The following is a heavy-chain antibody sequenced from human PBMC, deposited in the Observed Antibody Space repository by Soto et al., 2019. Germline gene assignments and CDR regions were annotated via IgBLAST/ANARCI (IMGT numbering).Heavy chain of an antibody. CDR2: THYRSKWYY. V-gene: IGHV6-1*01. CDR1: GDSVSSNSAG. CDR3: ARGEQYSGRIFDY. Sequence: SPTLSLTCAITGDSVSSNSAGWSWVRQSPSRGLEWLGRTHYRSKWYYEYAVSVRGRITINPDTSKNQYSLQLNSVTPEDTAVYFCARGEQYSGRIFDYWGQGTLVTVSS. D-gene: IGHD1-26*01. J-gene: IGHJ4*01.